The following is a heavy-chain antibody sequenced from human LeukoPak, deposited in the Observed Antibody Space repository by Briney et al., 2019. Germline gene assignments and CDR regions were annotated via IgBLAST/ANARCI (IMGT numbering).Heavy chain of an antibody. J-gene: IGHJ4*02. CDR1: GGSISNYY. CDR2: SYHRGST. D-gene: IGHD1-1*01. V-gene: IGHV4-59*01. CDR3: ARDRELGY. Sequence: SETLSLTCTVSGGSISNYYWSWIRQSPGKGPEWIGWSYHRGSTSYNPSLKSRVAISVDTSKNQFSLRLSSVTAADTAVYYCARDRELGYWGQGTLVIVSS.